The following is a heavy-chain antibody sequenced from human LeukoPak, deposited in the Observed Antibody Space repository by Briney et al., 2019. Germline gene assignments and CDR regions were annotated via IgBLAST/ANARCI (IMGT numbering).Heavy chain of an antibody. Sequence: WGSLRLSCAASGFTFSTYGMHWVRQAPGRGLEWVAFIRYDGTNRYFGDSVKGRFTISRDNSKNILYLQMNSLRVDGTAVYYCAKKYSTGLDPWGQGTLVTVSS. J-gene: IGHJ5*02. CDR1: GFTFSTYG. V-gene: IGHV3-30*02. CDR3: AKKYSTGLDP. CDR2: IRYDGTNR. D-gene: IGHD1-26*01.